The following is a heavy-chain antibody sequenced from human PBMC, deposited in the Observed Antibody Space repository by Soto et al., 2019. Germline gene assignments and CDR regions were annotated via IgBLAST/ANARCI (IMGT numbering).Heavy chain of an antibody. V-gene: IGHV1-69*08. Sequence: QVQLVQSGAEVKKPGSSVKVSCRASGGTFSSYTINWVRQAPGQGLEWLGRITPILGTSNYAQKFQGRVTITADTSTSTAYREPSSLRSEETSVYFCARDVEVDGSYRYFALWGRGTPVTVSS. CDR1: GGTFSSYT. CDR2: ITPILGTS. J-gene: IGHJ2*01. D-gene: IGHD2-15*01. CDR3: ARDVEVDGSYRYFAL.